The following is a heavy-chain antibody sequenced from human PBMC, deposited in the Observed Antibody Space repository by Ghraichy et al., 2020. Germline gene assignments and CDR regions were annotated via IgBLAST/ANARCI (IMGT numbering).Heavy chain of an antibody. CDR1: GYTFTAYS. Sequence: ASVKVSCAASGYTFTAYSIHWLRQAPGQGVEWMGRISPKNGVPNYAQNFQGRVTMTRDTSIATAYMELSRLTSDDTAVYFCARGYCDGGPCTLRPYFDYWGQGTLVTVSS. CDR2: ISPKNGVP. D-gene: IGHD2-21*01. CDR3: ARGYCDGGPCTLRPYFDY. J-gene: IGHJ4*02. V-gene: IGHV1-2*06.